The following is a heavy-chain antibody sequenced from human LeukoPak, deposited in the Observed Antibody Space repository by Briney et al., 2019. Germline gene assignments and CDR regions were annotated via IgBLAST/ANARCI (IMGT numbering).Heavy chain of an antibody. V-gene: IGHV3-30-3*01. D-gene: IGHD3-22*01. J-gene: IGHJ4*02. CDR3: AKKWDSSGYPLDY. CDR1: GFTFSNYV. CDR2: ISYYGSNK. Sequence: GGSLRLSCAASGFTFSNYVMHWVRQAPGKGLEWVAVISYYGSNKYYADSVKGRFTISRDNSKNTLYLQMKSLRAEDTASYYCAKKWDSSGYPLDYWGQGTLVTVSS.